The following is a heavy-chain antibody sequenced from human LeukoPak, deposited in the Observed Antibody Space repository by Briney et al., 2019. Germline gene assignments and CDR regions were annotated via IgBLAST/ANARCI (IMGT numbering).Heavy chain of an antibody. D-gene: IGHD6-13*01. Sequence: PSETLSLTCTVSGGSISSGSYYWSWIRRPAGRGLEWIGRIYTSGSTNYNPSLKSRVTISVDTSKNQFSLKLSSVTAADTAVYYCARGGYSSSWAFDYWGQGTLVTVTS. CDR1: GGSISSGSYY. CDR2: IYTSGST. CDR3: ARGGYSSSWAFDY. V-gene: IGHV4-61*02. J-gene: IGHJ4*02.